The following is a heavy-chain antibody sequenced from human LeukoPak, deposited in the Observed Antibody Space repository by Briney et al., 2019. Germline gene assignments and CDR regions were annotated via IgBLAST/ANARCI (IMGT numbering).Heavy chain of an antibody. D-gene: IGHD2-2*01. CDR2: IYPGDSDT. V-gene: IGHV5-51*01. J-gene: IGHJ4*02. Sequence: GKSLKISCRGSGYSFNTYWIGWVRQMPGKGLEWVGIIYPGDSDTRYSPSFQGQVTMSADKSINTAYLQWSSLKASDTAMYYCARRQGCSSTSCPPDYWGQGTLVTVSS. CDR1: GYSFNTYW. CDR3: ARRQGCSSTSCPPDY.